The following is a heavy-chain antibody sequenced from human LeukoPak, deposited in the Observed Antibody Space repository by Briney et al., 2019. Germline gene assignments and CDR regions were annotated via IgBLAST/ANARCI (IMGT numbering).Heavy chain of an antibody. CDR3: ARDQRYSYATDY. J-gene: IGHJ4*02. CDR2: IYYSGST. D-gene: IGHD5-18*01. Sequence: PSETLSLTCTVSGGSISSSSYYWGWIRQPPGKGLEWIGSIYYSGSTYYNPSLKSRVTISVDTSKNQFSLKLSSVTAADTAVYYCARDQRYSYATDYWGQGTLVTVSS. V-gene: IGHV4-39*07. CDR1: GGSISSSSYY.